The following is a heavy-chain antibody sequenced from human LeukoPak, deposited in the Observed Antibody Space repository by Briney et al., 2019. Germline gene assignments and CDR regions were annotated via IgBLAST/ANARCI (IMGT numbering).Heavy chain of an antibody. CDR2: IRSKANSYAT. CDR1: GFTFSGSA. D-gene: IGHD2-15*01. J-gene: IGHJ4*02. V-gene: IGHV3-73*01. Sequence: GGSLRLSCAASGFTFSGSAMHWVRQSSGKGLEWVGRIRSKANSYATAYAASVKGRFTISRDDSKNTAYLQMNSLKTEDTAVYYCTRLFAYSDYFDYWGQGTLVTVSS. CDR3: TRLFAYSDYFDY.